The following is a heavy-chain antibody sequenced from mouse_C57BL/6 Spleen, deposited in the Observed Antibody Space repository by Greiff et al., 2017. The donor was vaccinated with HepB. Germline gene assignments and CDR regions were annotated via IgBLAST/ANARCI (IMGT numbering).Heavy chain of an antibody. CDR1: GYTFTSYW. V-gene: IGHV1-50*01. J-gene: IGHJ3*01. CDR3: ARGEANWDVAY. Sequence: QVQLQQPGAELVKPGASVKLSCKASGYTFTSYWMQWVKQRPGQGLEWIGEIDPSDSYTNYNQKFKGKATLTVDTSSSTAYMQLSSLTSEDSAVYYCARGEANWDVAYWGQGTLVTVSA. CDR2: IDPSDSYT. D-gene: IGHD4-1*01.